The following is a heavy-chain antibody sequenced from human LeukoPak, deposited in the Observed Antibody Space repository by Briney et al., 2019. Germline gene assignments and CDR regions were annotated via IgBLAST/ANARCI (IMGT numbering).Heavy chain of an antibody. Sequence: GGSLRLSCAASGFTFSGSAMHWVRQSSGKGLEWVGRIRSKANSYATAYAASVKGRFTISRDDSKNTAYLQMNSLKTEDTAVYYCTRHATGSGSYNYWGQGTLVTVSS. V-gene: IGHV3-73*01. J-gene: IGHJ4*02. CDR1: GFTFSGSA. CDR3: TRHATGSGSYNY. CDR2: IRSKANSYAT. D-gene: IGHD1-26*01.